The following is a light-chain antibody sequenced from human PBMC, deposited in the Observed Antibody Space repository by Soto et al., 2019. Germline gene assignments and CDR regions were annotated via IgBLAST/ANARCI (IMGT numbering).Light chain of an antibody. J-gene: IGLJ1*01. CDR1: SSDVGSYNL. CDR2: EVS. Sequence: QSALTQPASVSGSPGQSITISCTGTSSDVGSYNLVSWYQQHPGKAPKLMIYEVSKRPSGVSNRFSGSKSGNTASLTISGLQAEDEADYYCCSYARSSTSLYVFGTGTKVTVL. V-gene: IGLV2-23*02. CDR3: CSYARSSTSLYV.